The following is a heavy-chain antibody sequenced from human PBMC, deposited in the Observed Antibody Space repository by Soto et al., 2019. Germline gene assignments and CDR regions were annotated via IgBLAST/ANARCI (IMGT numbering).Heavy chain of an antibody. Sequence: QVQLVESGGGLVKPRGSLRLSCAASGFTFSDYYMSWVRQAPGKGLGWISYISGRRRHTSHADSVKGRFTISRDNAKNSVYLQMNGLRAEGTAVYSCARDSSDITGAEPYGMDVWGQGTTVTVSS. CDR1: GFTFSDYY. CDR3: ARDSSDITGAEPYGMDV. V-gene: IGHV3-11*06. D-gene: IGHD6-13*01. CDR2: ISGRRRHT. J-gene: IGHJ6*02.